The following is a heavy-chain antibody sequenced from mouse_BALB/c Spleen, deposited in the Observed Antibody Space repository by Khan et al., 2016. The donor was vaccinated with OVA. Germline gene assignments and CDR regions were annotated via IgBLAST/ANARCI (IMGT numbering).Heavy chain of an antibody. CDR3: ARTHGR. V-gene: IGHV1-4*01. CDR2: INPSSGYI. J-gene: IGHJ2*01. CDR1: GYTFTSYT. Sequence: QVQLKQSGAELARPGASVKMPCKASGYTFTSYTMHWVKQRPGQGMEWIGYINPSSGYIKYNQKFKDKATLTADKSSSTAYMQQSSLTSEDSAVYYCARTHGRWGQGTTLTVSS. D-gene: IGHD4-1*01.